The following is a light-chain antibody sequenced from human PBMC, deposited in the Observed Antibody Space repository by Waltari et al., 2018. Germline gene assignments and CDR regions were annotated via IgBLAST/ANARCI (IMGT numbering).Light chain of an antibody. CDR1: QSVSRT. V-gene: IGKV3-20*01. CDR2: DAS. Sequence: GERATLPCRASQSVSRTLAWYQQKPGQAPRLLIYDASSRATGIPDRFSGSGSGTDFSLTISRLEPEDFAVYYCQKYGTLPATFGQGTK. CDR3: QKYGTLPAT. J-gene: IGKJ1*01.